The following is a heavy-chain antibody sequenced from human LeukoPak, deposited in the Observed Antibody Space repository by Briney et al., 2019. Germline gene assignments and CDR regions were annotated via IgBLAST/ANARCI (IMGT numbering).Heavy chain of an antibody. Sequence: GESLKISCKGSGYSFTSYWIGWVRQMPGKGLEWMGIIYPGDSDTRYSPSFQGQVTISADKSIRTAYLQWSSLKASDTAMYYCARLEDYVWGSYRSPDYWGQGTLVTVSS. CDR1: GYSFTSYW. J-gene: IGHJ4*02. CDR2: IYPGDSDT. V-gene: IGHV5-51*01. D-gene: IGHD3-16*02. CDR3: ARLEDYVWGSYRSPDY.